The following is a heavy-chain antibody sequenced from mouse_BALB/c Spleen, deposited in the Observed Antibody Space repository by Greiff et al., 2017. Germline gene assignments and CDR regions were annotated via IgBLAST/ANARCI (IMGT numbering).Heavy chain of an antibody. J-gene: IGHJ4*01. V-gene: IGHV3-2*02. CDR2: ISYSGST. CDR1: GYSITSDYA. D-gene: IGHD2-4*01. CDR3: AGDYDYYAMDY. Sequence: VQLQQSGPGLVKPSQSLSLTCTVTGYSITSDYAWNWIRQFPGNKLEWMGYISYSGSTSYNPSLKSRISITRYTSKNQFFLQLNSVTTEDTATYYCAGDYDYYAMDYWGQGTSVTVSS.